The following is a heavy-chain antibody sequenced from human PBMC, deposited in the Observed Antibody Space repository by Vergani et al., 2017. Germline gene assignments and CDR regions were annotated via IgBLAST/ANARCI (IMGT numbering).Heavy chain of an antibody. CDR3: ARSAGYSSGWYEDDY. V-gene: IGHV3-11*06. Sequence: QVQLVESGGGLVKPGGSLRLSCAASGFTFSDYYMSWIRQAPGKGLEWVSYISSSSSYTNYADSVKGRFTISRDNAKNSLYLQMNSLRAEDTAVYYCARSAGYSSGWYEDDYWGQGTLVTVSS. J-gene: IGHJ4*02. D-gene: IGHD6-19*01. CDR2: ISSSSSYT. CDR1: GFTFSDYY.